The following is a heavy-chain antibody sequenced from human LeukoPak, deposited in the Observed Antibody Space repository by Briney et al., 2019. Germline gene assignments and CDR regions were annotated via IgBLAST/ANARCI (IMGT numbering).Heavy chain of an antibody. J-gene: IGHJ4*02. CDR1: GSSSIIFS. CDR2: TVGIVDTT. Sequence: GGALRPSSLPPGSSSIIFSMSWVRRPPGRGLEWIEYTVGIVDTTHYVHSLRGRFTISRDNAKKSPFLQMDTLRGDDTAVYYCARVGGRGIDYWGQGSLVLVSS. CDR3: ARVGGRGIDY. V-gene: IGHV3-48*01.